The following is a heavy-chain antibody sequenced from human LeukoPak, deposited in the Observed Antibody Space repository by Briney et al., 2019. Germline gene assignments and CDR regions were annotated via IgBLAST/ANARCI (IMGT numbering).Heavy chain of an antibody. D-gene: IGHD1-1*01. J-gene: IGHJ4*02. CDR1: GGTFSSYA. CDR3: ATTIGVGYFDY. V-gene: IGHV1-69*04. CDR2: IIPIFGIA. Sequence: SVKVSCKASGGTFSSYAISWVRQAPGQGLEWMGRIIPIFGIANYAQKFQGRVTITADKSTSTAYMELSSLRSEDTAVYYCATTIGVGYFDYWGQGTLVTVFS.